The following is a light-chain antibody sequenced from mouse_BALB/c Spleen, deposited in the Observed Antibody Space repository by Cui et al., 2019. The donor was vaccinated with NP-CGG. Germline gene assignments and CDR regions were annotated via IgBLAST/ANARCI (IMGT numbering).Light chain of an antibody. CDR2: GTN. CDR1: TGAVTTSNY. V-gene: IGLV1*01. CDR3: ALWYSNHWV. Sequence: QAVVTQDSALTTSPGETVPLTCRSSTGAVTTSNYANWVQEKPDHLFTGLIGGTNNRVPGVPARFSGSLIGDKAALTITGAQTEDEAIYFCALWYSNHWVFGGGTKLNVL. J-gene: IGLJ1*01.